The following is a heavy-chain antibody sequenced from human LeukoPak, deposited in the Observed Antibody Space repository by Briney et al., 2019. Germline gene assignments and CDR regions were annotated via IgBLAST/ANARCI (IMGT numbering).Heavy chain of an antibody. J-gene: IGHJ4*02. CDR2: IYYGGNT. CDR1: GGSFSTTSYY. V-gene: IGHV4-39*01. CDR3: ARRDYYDSDGYYYDY. Sequence: SETLSLTCTVSGGSFSTTSYYWGWIPQPPGKGLEWIGSIYYGGNTYYNPSLKSRVTISVDTSKNQFSLKLSSVTAADTAVYYCARRDYYDSDGYYYDYWGQGTLVTVSS. D-gene: IGHD3-22*01.